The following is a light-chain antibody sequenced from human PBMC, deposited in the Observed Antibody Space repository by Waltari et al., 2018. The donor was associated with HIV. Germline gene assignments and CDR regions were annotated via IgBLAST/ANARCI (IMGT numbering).Light chain of an antibody. CDR3: QSLDNSLSGNVV. CDR1: SSNLGAGYD. V-gene: IGLV1-40*01. J-gene: IGLJ2*01. Sequence: QSVLTQPPSVSGAPGQRVTISCTGSSSNLGAGYDVHWYQQLPGTAPKLLIYTNNYRPSGVPDRFSGSKSGSSASLAITGLQAEDEADDYGQSLDNSLSGNVVFGGGTKLTVL. CDR2: TNN.